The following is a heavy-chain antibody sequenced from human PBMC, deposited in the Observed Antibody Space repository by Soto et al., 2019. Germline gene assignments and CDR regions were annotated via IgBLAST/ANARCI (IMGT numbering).Heavy chain of an antibody. CDR2: MYNTGST. CDR3: ARDLWGYCGTDCYPLDV. V-gene: IGHV4-59*01. D-gene: IGHD2-21*02. J-gene: IGHJ6*02. Sequence: QVQLQESGPGLVKPSETLSLTCTVSGGTISRYYWSWIRQPPGKGLEWIGYMYNTGSTVYNPSFMSRVTISVDPSKNQFSLKLTSVTAADTAVYYCARDLWGYCGTDCYPLDVWGQGTTVTVSS. CDR1: GGTISRYY.